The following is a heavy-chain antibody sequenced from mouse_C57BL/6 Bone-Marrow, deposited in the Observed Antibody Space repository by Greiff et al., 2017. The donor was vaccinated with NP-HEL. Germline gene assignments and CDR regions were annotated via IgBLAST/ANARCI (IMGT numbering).Heavy chain of an antibody. V-gene: IGHV1-42*01. D-gene: IGHD2-1*01. CDR2: INPSTGGT. CDR1: GYSFTGYY. Sequence: VQLQQSGPELVKPGASVKISCKASGYSFTGYYMNWVKQSPEKSLEWIGEINPSTGGTTYNQKFKAKATLTVDTSSTTAYMQLKSLTSEDSSVYYCARTIYPYYFDYWGQGTTLTVSS. CDR3: ARTIYPYYFDY. J-gene: IGHJ2*01.